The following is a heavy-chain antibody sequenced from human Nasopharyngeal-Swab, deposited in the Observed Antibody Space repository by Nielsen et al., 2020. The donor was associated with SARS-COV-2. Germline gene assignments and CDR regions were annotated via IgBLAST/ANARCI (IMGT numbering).Heavy chain of an antibody. V-gene: IGHV1-18*04. D-gene: IGHD7-27*01. CDR2: ISTYNGIT. CDR3: SRDGDLNWFDP. CDR1: GYTFTHYY. J-gene: IGHJ5*02. Sequence: ASVKVSCKASGYTFTHYYMHWVRQAPGQGLEWMGWISTYNGITNYAQRFQGRVTMTTDTSTSTAYMDLRSLTSDDTAVYYCSRDGDLNWFDPWGQGTQVTVAS.